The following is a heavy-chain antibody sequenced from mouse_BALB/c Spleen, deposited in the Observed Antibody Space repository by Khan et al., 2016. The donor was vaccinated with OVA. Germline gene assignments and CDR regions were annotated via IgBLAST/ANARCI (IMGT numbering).Heavy chain of an antibody. CDR2: IYPGIGDT. CDR1: GYTFTSYW. V-gene: IGHV1-87*01. Sequence: QVQLQQSGAELARPGASVKLSCKASGYTFTSYWTQWVKQRPGQGLEWIGAIYPGIGDTRYTQKFRGKATLTADKSSTTAYMQLSSLASEDSAVYYCARTGGTYDGYFGYFDVWGAGTTVTVSS. J-gene: IGHJ1*01. CDR3: ARTGGTYDGYFGYFDV. D-gene: IGHD2-3*01.